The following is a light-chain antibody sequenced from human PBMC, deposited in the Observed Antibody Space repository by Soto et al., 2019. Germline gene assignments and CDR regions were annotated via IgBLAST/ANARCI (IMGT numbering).Light chain of an antibody. V-gene: IGKV3-20*01. Sequence: IVLPQSPGTLSLSPGERATLSCMASQSFSSTYLAWYQQKPGQAPRLLIYGASSRATGIPDRFSGSGSGTDFTLTISRLEPEDFAVYYCQQYGSSPPITFGGGTKVDIK. CDR1: QSFSSTY. J-gene: IGKJ4*01. CDR3: QQYGSSPPIT. CDR2: GAS.